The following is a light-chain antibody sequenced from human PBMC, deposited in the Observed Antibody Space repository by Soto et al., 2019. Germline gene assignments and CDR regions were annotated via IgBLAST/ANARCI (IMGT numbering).Light chain of an antibody. Sequence: DIQMTQSPSSLSASVGDRVTITCRASQGISNYLAWYQQIPGKVPKLLISAASTLQSEVPSRFSGSGSGTDFPLTISSLQPEDVATYYCQKYTNVPAFGGGTKVEIK. J-gene: IGKJ4*01. CDR3: QKYTNVPA. V-gene: IGKV1-27*01. CDR2: AAS. CDR1: QGISNY.